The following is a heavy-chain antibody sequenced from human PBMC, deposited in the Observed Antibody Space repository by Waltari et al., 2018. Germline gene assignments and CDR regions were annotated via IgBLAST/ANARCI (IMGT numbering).Heavy chain of an antibody. D-gene: IGHD1-26*01. Sequence: EVQLVQSGAEVKKPGESLKISCKGSGYSFPSYWIGWVRQMPGKGLEWMGTIYPGDSDIRYSPSFQGQVTISADKSISTAYLQWSSLKASDTAMYYCARPRRPGTTTPYFEYWGQGTLVTVSS. CDR3: ARPRRPGTTTPYFEY. J-gene: IGHJ4*02. V-gene: IGHV5-51*01. CDR1: GYSFPSYW. CDR2: IYPGDSDI.